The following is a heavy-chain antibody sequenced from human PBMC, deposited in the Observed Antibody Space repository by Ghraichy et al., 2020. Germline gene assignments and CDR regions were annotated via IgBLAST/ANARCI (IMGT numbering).Heavy chain of an antibody. CDR1: GFTFDDYA. V-gene: IGHV3-9*01. J-gene: IGHJ3*02. Sequence: GGSLRLSCAASGFTFDDYAMHWVRQAPGKGLEWVSGISWNSGSIGYADSVKGRFTISRDNAKNSLYLQMNSLRAEDTALYYCAKEGPQAGIRAFDIWGQGTMVTVSS. D-gene: IGHD3-3*02. CDR3: AKEGPQAGIRAFDI. CDR2: ISWNSGSI.